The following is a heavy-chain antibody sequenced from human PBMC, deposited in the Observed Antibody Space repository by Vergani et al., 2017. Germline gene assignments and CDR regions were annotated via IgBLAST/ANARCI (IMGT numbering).Heavy chain of an antibody. CDR2: INPNSGGT. Sequence: QVQLVQSGAEVKKPGASVKVSCKASGYTFTGYYMHWVRQAPGQGLEWMGWINPNSGGTNYAQKFQGWVTMTRDPSISTAYMELSRLRSDDTAVYYCARGMGATPHYYYYGMDVWGQGTTVTVSS. CDR3: ARGMGATPHYYYYGMDV. J-gene: IGHJ6*02. CDR1: GYTFTGYY. V-gene: IGHV1-2*04. D-gene: IGHD1-26*01.